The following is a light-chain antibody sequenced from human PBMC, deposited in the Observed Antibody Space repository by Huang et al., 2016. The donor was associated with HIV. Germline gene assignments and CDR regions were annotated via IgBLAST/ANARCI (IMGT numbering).Light chain of an antibody. CDR2: GAS. J-gene: IGKJ1*01. V-gene: IGKV3-15*01. CDR3: QQYNNWLA. CDR1: QTVNSN. Sequence: EIVMTQSPATLSVSPGERATLSCRASQTVNSNLAWYQHKPGQAPRLRSYGASTRATGVPARFSGSASGTKFTLSISSLQSEDFAVYYCQQYNNWLAFGQGTKVEIK.